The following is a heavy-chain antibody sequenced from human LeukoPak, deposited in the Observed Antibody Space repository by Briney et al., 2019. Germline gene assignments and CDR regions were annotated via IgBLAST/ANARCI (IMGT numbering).Heavy chain of an antibody. CDR2: IYSGGST. CDR3: AKYSSGWYPDAFDI. Sequence: GGSLRLSCAASGFTVSSNYMSWVRQAPGKGLEWVSVIYSGGSTYYADSVKGRFTISRDNSKNTLYLQMNSLRAEDTAVYYCAKYSSGWYPDAFDIWGQGTMVTVSS. CDR1: GFTVSSNY. D-gene: IGHD6-19*01. V-gene: IGHV3-53*01. J-gene: IGHJ3*02.